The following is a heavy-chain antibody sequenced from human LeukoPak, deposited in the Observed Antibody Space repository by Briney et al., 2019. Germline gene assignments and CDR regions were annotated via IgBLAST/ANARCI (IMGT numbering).Heavy chain of an antibody. CDR2: IKQDGSDK. Sequence: GGSLRLSCAASGFTFSDYWMSWVRQAPGKGLEWVGNIKQDGSDKYYVDSVKGRFTISRDNAKNSLYLQMNSLRAEDTAVYYCASPPGATNSWGQGTLVTVSS. D-gene: IGHD5-12*01. CDR1: GFTFSDYW. V-gene: IGHV3-7*03. CDR3: ASPPGATNS. J-gene: IGHJ5*02.